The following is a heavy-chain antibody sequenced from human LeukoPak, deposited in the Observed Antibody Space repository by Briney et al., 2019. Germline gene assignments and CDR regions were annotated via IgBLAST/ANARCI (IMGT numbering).Heavy chain of an antibody. V-gene: IGHV3-23*01. Sequence: SGGSLRLSYAASGFTFDNYAMTWVRQGPGKGLEWIATISGSGGSTYYADSVKGRFTIFRDNAKNSLYLQMNSLRAEDTAVYYCARGVGYSYVSYYYYMDVWGKGTTVTVSS. J-gene: IGHJ6*03. CDR3: ARGVGYSYVSYYYYMDV. D-gene: IGHD5-18*01. CDR2: ISGSGGST. CDR1: GFTFDNYA.